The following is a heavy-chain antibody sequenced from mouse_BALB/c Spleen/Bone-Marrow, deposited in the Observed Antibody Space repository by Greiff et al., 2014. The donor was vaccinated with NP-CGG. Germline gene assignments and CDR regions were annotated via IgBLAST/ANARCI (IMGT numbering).Heavy chain of an antibody. V-gene: IGHV1S53*03. Sequence: VQLQQSDTELVKPGASVKISCKASGYTFPDHAIHWVKQRPEQGLEWIGYISPGNGYIKYNEKFKGKATLTADKSSSTAYMQFNSLTSEDSAVYVCKRGDYDGDFDYWGQGTTLTVSS. CDR3: KRGDYDGDFDY. CDR1: GYTFPDHA. CDR2: ISPGNGYI. D-gene: IGHD2-4*01. J-gene: IGHJ2*01.